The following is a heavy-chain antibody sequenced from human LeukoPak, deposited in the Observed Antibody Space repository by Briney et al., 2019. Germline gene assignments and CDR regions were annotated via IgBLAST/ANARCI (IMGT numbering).Heavy chain of an antibody. CDR3: ARENLYGMDV. J-gene: IGHJ6*02. CDR1: GGSISSYY. Sequence: SETLSLTCTVSGGSISSYYWSWIRQPPGKGLEWIGYIYTSGSTNYNPSLKSRVTISVDTSKNQFSLKLSSVTAADTAVYYCARENLYGMDVWGQGTTVTVSS. CDR2: IYTSGST. D-gene: IGHD1-14*01. V-gene: IGHV4-59*01.